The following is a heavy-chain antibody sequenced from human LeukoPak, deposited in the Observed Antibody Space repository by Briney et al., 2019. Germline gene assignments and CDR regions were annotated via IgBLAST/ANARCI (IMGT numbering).Heavy chain of an antibody. CDR3: AKEGSSSGKKVRSYFDY. Sequence: PGGSLRLSCAASGFTFSSYAMSWVRQAPGKGLEWVSAISGSGGSTYYADSMKGRFTISRDNSKDTLYLQMNSLRAEDTAVYYCAKEGSSSGKKVRSYFDYWGQGTLVTVSS. CDR1: GFTFSSYA. V-gene: IGHV3-23*01. J-gene: IGHJ4*02. D-gene: IGHD6-6*01. CDR2: ISGSGGST.